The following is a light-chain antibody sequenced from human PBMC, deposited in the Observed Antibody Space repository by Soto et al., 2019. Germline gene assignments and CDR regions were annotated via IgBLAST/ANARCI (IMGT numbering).Light chain of an antibody. CDR3: SSYTRTTTVV. V-gene: IGLV2-14*01. CDR2: EVT. J-gene: IGLJ3*02. Sequence: QSALTQPASVSGSPGQSITISCAGTSSDVGAYNFVSWFQQHPDKAPKLIIYEVTSRPSGVSNRFSGSKAGNTASLTISGLQAEDEADYYCSSYTRTTTVVFGGGTKLTVL. CDR1: SSDVGAYNF.